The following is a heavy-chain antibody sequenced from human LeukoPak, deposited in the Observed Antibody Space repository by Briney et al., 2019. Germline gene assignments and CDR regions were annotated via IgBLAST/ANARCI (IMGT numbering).Heavy chain of an antibody. V-gene: IGHV3-48*03. Sequence: GGSLRLSCAASGFTFSSYEMNWVRQAPGKGLEWVPYISSSGSTIYYADSVKGRFTISRDNAKNSLYLQMYSLRAEDTAVYYCARVPMSFGVVIPWFDPWGQGTLVTVSS. CDR2: ISSSGSTI. CDR3: ARVPMSFGVVIPWFDP. CDR1: GFTFSSYE. J-gene: IGHJ5*02. D-gene: IGHD3-3*01.